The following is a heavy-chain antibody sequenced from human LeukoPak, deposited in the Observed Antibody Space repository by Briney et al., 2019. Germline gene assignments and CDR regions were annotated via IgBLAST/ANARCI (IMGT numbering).Heavy chain of an antibody. Sequence: GGSLRLSCAASGFTFSNYWMGWVRQAPGKGLEWMGIIYPGDSDTRYSPSFQGQVTISADKSITTAYLQWSSLKASDTAMYYCARHGDSTVVPDYWGQGTLVTVSP. J-gene: IGHJ4*02. V-gene: IGHV5-51*01. CDR3: ARHGDSTVVPDY. CDR1: GFTFSNYW. D-gene: IGHD4-23*01. CDR2: IYPGDSDT.